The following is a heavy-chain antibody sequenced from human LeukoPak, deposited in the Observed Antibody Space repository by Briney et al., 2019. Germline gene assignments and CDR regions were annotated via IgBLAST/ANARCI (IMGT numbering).Heavy chain of an antibody. CDR2: IIPIFGTA. CDR3: AISFRRYCSSTSCSTAYYFDY. Sequence: SVKVSCKASGGTFSSYAISWVRQAPGQGLEWMGGIIPIFGTANYAQKFQGRVTITTDESTSTAYMELSRLRSEDTAVYYCAISFRRYCSSTSCSTAYYFDYWGQGTLVTVSS. CDR1: GGTFSSYA. V-gene: IGHV1-69*05. D-gene: IGHD2-2*01. J-gene: IGHJ4*02.